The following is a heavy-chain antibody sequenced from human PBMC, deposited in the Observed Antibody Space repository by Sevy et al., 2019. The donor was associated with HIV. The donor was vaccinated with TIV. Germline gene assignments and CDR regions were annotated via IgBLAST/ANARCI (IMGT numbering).Heavy chain of an antibody. CDR3: ARPYRTDPFYYSGSSGYYYPTYFDY. Sequence: GGSLRLSCAASGFTFSNYWMSWVRQAPGKGLEWVANIRQDGSEKYFVDSVKGRFAISRDNAKNSLYLQMKSPRAEDTAVYYCARPYRTDPFYYSGSSGYYYPTYFDYWGQGTLVTVSS. J-gene: IGHJ4*02. CDR1: GFTFSNYW. CDR2: IRQDGSEK. D-gene: IGHD3-22*01. V-gene: IGHV3-7*01.